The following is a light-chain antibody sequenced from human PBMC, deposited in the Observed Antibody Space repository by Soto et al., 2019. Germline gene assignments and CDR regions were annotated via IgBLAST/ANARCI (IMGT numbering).Light chain of an antibody. CDR2: DVS. CDR1: SSDVGGYNY. J-gene: IGLJ1*01. V-gene: IGLV2-14*03. CDR3: SSYTSSSTRV. Sequence: QSALTLPASVSGSPGQSITISCTGTSSDVGGYNYVSWYQQHPDKAPKLMIYDVSNRPSGVSNRFSGSKSGNTASLTISGLQADDDADYYCSSYTSSSTRVFGTGTKVTVL.